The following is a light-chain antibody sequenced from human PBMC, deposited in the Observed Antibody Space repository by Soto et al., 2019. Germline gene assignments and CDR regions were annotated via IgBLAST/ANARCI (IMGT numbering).Light chain of an antibody. Sequence: DIVLTQSPATLSLSPGARATLSCRASQSVSSYLAWYHQKPGQAPRLLIYAASNRATGIPARFSGSGSGTDFTLTISSLEPEDFAVYYCQQRINWPITFGQGTRLEIK. CDR2: AAS. V-gene: IGKV3-11*01. J-gene: IGKJ5*01. CDR1: QSVSSY. CDR3: QQRINWPIT.